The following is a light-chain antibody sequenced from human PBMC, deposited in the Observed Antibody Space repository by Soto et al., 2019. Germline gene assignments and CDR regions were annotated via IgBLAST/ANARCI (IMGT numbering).Light chain of an antibody. CDR1: QSISSW. CDR2: DAS. Sequence: DIQMTQSPSTLSASVGDRVTITCRASQSISSWLAWYQQKQGKAPKLLIYDASSLESGVPSRFSGSGSGTEFTLTISSLQADDFATYFCQQYNSYSWTFGQGTKVEIK. J-gene: IGKJ1*01. V-gene: IGKV1-5*01. CDR3: QQYNSYSWT.